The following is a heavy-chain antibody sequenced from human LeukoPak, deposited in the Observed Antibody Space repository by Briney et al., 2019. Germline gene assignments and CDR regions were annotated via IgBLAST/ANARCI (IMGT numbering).Heavy chain of an antibody. CDR1: GFTFSNYW. CDR3: ARDVGAFDY. CDR2: MNIDGSEK. D-gene: IGHD1-26*01. Sequence: PGGSLRLSCAASGFTFSNYWMGWVRQAPGKRPEWVANMNIDGSEKYYADSVKGRFTISRDNARNSVYLQMNSLRAEDTAVYYCARDVGAFDYWGQGTLVTVSS. V-gene: IGHV3-7*03. J-gene: IGHJ4*02.